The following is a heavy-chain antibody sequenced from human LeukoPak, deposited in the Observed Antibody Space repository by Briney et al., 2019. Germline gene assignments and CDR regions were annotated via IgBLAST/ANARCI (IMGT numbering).Heavy chain of an antibody. V-gene: IGHV4-34*01. Sequence: SETLSLTCAVYGGSFSGYYWSWIRQPPGKGLERIGEINHSGSTNYNPSLKSRVTISVDTSKNQFSLKLSSVTAADTAVYYCARAPHYYGSVSYTFDYWGQGTLVTVSS. CDR2: INHSGST. D-gene: IGHD3-10*01. CDR3: ARAPHYYGSVSYTFDY. J-gene: IGHJ4*02. CDR1: GGSFSGYY.